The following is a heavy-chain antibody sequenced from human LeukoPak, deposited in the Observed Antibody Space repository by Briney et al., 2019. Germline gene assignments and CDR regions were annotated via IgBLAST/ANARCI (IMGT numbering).Heavy chain of an antibody. D-gene: IGHD1-1*01. Sequence: SETLSLTCTVSGCSMSYYYWTWIRQTPGKGLEWIGYKNYDGNSGNTNYNPSLESRVTISVDTSKNHVSLNLTSVTAADTAVYYCVRPESAGTKYRFDYWGQGALVTVSS. J-gene: IGHJ4*02. CDR2: KNYDGNSGNT. CDR3: VRPESAGTKYRFDY. V-gene: IGHV4-59*01. CDR1: GCSMSYYY.